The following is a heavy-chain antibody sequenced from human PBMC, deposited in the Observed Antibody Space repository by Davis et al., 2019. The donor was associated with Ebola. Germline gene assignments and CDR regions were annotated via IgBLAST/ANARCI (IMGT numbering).Heavy chain of an antibody. V-gene: IGHV1-2*02. Sequence: ASVKVSCKASGYTFTGYYMHWVRQAPGQGLEWMGWINPNSGGTNYAQKFQGRVTMTRDTSISTAYMELSRLRSDDTAVYYCARWLRGIQLWSTGGMDVWGQGTTVTVSS. D-gene: IGHD5-18*01. CDR3: ARWLRGIQLWSTGGMDV. J-gene: IGHJ6*02. CDR1: GYTFTGYY. CDR2: INPNSGGT.